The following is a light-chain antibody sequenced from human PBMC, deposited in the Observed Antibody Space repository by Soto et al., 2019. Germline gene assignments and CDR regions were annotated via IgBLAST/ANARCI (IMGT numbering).Light chain of an antibody. V-gene: IGLV2-11*01. CDR2: DVT. CDR3: CSYVGIYTV. Sequence: QSALTQPRSVSGSPGQSVTISCTGTNSDVSGYNYVSWYQQHPGKAPKLMIYDVTKRPSGVPDRFFGSKSGNTASLTISGLQAEDDADYYCCSYVGIYTVFGGGTKLTVL. J-gene: IGLJ3*02. CDR1: NSDVSGYNY.